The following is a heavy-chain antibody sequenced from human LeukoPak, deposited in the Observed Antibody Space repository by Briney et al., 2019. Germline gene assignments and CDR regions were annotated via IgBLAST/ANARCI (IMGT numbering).Heavy chain of an antibody. CDR3: ARGRQDVNMILVVMAGVSYYLDV. CDR1: GGSFSDYY. J-gene: IGHJ6*03. Sequence: PSETLPLTCAVYGGSFSDYYWTWIRQTPGKGLEWIGEMSPSGSSNYNPSLKSRVTISVDTSKNQFSLKLRSVTAADTAVYYCARGRQDVNMILVVMAGVSYYLDVWSKGTTVTVS. CDR2: MSPSGSS. V-gene: IGHV4-34*01. D-gene: IGHD3-22*01.